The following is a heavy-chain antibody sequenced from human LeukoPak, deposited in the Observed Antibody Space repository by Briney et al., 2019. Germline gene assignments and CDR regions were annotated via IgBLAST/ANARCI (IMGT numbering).Heavy chain of an antibody. CDR3: AKENDFWRSNDY. D-gene: IGHD3-3*01. V-gene: IGHV3-23*01. J-gene: IGHJ4*02. CDR1: GVTFSSCA. Sequence: GGSLRRSCAASGVTFSSCAMSWVRQAPGKGLEWVSAISGSGGSTYYADSVKGRFTISRDNSKNTLYLQMNSLRAEDTAVYYCAKENDFWRSNDYWGQGTLVTVSS. CDR2: ISGSGGST.